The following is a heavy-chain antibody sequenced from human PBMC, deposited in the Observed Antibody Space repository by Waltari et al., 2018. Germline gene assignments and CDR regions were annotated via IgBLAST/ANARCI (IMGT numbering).Heavy chain of an antibody. CDR3: ARDKVLGQHPFWYFDL. CDR2: IIPIFGTA. Sequence: QVQLVQSGAEVKKPGSSVKVSCKASGGTFSSYALSWVRQAPGQGLEWMGGIIPIFGTANYAQKFQGRVTITADESTSTAYMELSSLRSEDTAVYYCARDKVLGQHPFWYFDLWGRGTLVTVSS. J-gene: IGHJ2*01. V-gene: IGHV1-69*12. D-gene: IGHD3-16*01. CDR1: GGTFSSYA.